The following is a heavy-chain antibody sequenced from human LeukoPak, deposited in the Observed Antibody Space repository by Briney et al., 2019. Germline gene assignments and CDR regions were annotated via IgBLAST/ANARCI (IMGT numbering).Heavy chain of an antibody. Sequence: PSETLSLSCTVSGASISSYYWNWIRQSPGKGLEWIAYIHVSGGTSYDPSLKSRVTISIDTSKNQFSLRLSSVTAADTAVYYCAKGTSTVVTPNYYYYYSMDVWGKGTTVTVSS. CDR2: IHVSGGT. CDR3: AKGTSTVVTPNYYYYYSMDV. D-gene: IGHD4-23*01. J-gene: IGHJ6*03. CDR1: GASISSYY. V-gene: IGHV4-4*09.